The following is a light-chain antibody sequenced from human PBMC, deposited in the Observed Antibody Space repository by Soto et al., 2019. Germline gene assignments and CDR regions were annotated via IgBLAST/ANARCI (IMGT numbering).Light chain of an antibody. J-gene: IGLJ1*01. V-gene: IGLV2-11*01. Sequence: QSALTQPRSVSGSPGQSVTISCTGTSSDVGGYNYVSWYQQHPGRAPKLMIYDVNKRPSGVPDRFSGSKSGNTASLTISGLQAEDEPDYYCSSYAGSYTFVFATGTKLTVL. CDR2: DVN. CDR3: SSYAGSYTFV. CDR1: SSDVGGYNY.